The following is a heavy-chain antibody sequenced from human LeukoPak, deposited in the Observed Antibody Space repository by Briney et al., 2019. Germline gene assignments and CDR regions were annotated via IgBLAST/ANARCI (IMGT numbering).Heavy chain of an antibody. V-gene: IGHV3-66*01. CDR2: IYSGGST. D-gene: IGHD3-22*01. CDR1: GFTVSSNY. Sequence: QAGGSLRLSCAASGFTVSSNYMSWVRQAPGKGLEWVSVIYSGGSTYYADSVKGRFTISRDNSKNTLYLQMNSLRAEDTAVYYCARGGYDSSGYYCFDCWGQGTLVTVSS. J-gene: IGHJ4*02. CDR3: ARGGYDSSGYYCFDC.